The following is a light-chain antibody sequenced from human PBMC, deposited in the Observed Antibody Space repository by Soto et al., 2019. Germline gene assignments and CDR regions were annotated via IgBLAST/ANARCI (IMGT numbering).Light chain of an antibody. CDR3: QTWGTGIRV. V-gene: IGLV4-69*01. J-gene: IGLJ2*01. CDR2: VNIDGSH. Sequence: QAVVTQSPSASASLGASVTLTCTLSSGHRNYAIAWHQQHPEKGPRYLMKVNIDGSHNKGDGIPDRFSGSSSGAERYLTISSLQSEDEAVYYCQTWGTGIRVFGGGTKVTVL. CDR1: SGHRNYA.